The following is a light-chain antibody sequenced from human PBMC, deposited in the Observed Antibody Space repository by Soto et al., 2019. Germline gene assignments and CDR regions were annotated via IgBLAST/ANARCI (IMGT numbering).Light chain of an antibody. CDR2: DAS. V-gene: IGKV3-11*01. CDR3: QQRSNWPPWT. CDR1: QSVSSY. Sequence: EVVLILSPATLSLSPGERATLSCRASQSVSSYLAWYQQKPGQAPRLLIYDASNRATGIPARFSGSGSGTDFTLTISSLEPEDFAVYYCQQRSNWPPWTFGQGTKVDIK. J-gene: IGKJ1*01.